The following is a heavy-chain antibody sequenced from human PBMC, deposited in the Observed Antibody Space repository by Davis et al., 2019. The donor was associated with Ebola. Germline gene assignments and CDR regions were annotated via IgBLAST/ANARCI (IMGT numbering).Heavy chain of an antibody. J-gene: IGHJ6*02. CDR1: GYSFISYW. CDR3: ARLGTVTTLYYYGMDV. V-gene: IGHV5-51*01. CDR2: IYPGDSDT. Sequence: GGSLRLSCKGSGYSFISYWIGWVRQMPGKGLEWMGIIYPGDSDTRYSPSFQGQVTISADKSISTAYLQWSSLKASDTAMYYCARLGTVTTLYYYGMDVWGQGTTVTVSS. D-gene: IGHD4-17*01.